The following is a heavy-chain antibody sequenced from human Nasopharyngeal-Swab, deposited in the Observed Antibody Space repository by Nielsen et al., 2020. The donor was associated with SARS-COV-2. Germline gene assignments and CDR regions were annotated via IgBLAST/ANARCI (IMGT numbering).Heavy chain of an antibody. CDR2: IYSGGST. V-gene: IGHV3-53*01. Sequence: GESLKISCAASGFTVSSNYMSWVRQAPGKGLEWVSVIYSGGSTYYADSVKGRFTISRDNSKNTLYLQMNSLRAEDTAVYYCARDLSYGSGSNYYYYYGMGVWGQGTTVTVSS. D-gene: IGHD3-10*01. CDR1: GFTVSSNY. CDR3: ARDLSYGSGSNYYYYYGMGV. J-gene: IGHJ6*02.